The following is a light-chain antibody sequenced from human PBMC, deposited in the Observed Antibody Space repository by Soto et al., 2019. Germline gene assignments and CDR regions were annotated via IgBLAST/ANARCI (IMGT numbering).Light chain of an antibody. CDR2: GNS. J-gene: IGLJ2*01. CDR3: QSYDSSLSGDVV. V-gene: IGLV1-40*01. CDR1: SSNIGAGYD. Sequence: QSVLTQPPSVSGAPGQRVTISCTGSSSNIGAGYDVHWYQQLPGTAPKLLIYGNSNRPSGVTDRFSGSKSGTSASLAITGLKAEDEADYYCQSYDSSLSGDVVFGGGTKLTVL.